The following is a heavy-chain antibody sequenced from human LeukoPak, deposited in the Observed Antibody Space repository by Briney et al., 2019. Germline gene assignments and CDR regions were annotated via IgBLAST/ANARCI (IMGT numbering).Heavy chain of an antibody. CDR2: IYYSGST. V-gene: IGHV4-39*01. J-gene: IGHJ6*03. CDR3: ARHSHGTSALTIFAPLGTDYYYMDV. Sequence: PPETLSLTCTVSGDSISSSSYYRGWIRQPPGKGLEWILSIYYSGSTYYNPSLKSRFTISVDTSKNQFSLKLSSVTAADTAVYYCARHSHGTSALTIFAPLGTDYYYMDVWGKGTTVTVSS. CDR1: GDSISSSSYY. D-gene: IGHD3-3*01.